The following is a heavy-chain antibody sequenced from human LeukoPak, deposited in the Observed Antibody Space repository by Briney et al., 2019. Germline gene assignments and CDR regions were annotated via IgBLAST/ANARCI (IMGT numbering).Heavy chain of an antibody. D-gene: IGHD2-8*02. V-gene: IGHV3-30-3*01. Sequence: GRSLRLSCAASGFTFSSYAMHWVRQAPGKGLEWVAVISYDGSNQYYADSVKGRFTISRDNSKNTLYLQMNSLRAEDTAVYYCARGTVLDYWGQGTLVTVSS. CDR1: GFTFSSYA. CDR3: ARGTVLDY. CDR2: ISYDGSNQ. J-gene: IGHJ4*02.